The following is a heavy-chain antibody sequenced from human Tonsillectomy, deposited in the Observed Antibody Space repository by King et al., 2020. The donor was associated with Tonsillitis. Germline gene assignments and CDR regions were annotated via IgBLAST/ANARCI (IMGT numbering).Heavy chain of an antibody. Sequence: VQLVESGGGLVQPGGSLRLSCAASGFTFSSYSMNWVRQAPGKGLEWVSYISSSSSTIYYADSVKGRFTISRDNAKNSLYLQMNSPRDEDTAVYYCARDRTYYYDIFDYWGQGTLVTVSS. V-gene: IGHV3-48*02. J-gene: IGHJ4*02. D-gene: IGHD3-22*01. CDR1: GFTFSSYS. CDR3: ARDRTYYYDIFDY. CDR2: ISSSSSTI.